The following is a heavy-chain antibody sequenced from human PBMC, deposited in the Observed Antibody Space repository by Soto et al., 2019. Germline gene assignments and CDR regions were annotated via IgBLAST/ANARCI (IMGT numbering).Heavy chain of an antibody. CDR2: IYPGDSDT. D-gene: IGHD3-22*01. Sequence: PGESLKISCKGSGYSFIDYWIGWVRQVPGKGLEWMGIIYPGDSDTRYSPSFQGQVTISADKSISTAYLQWSSLKASDTAMYYCARRITYYYDSGGYYGPSNFDYWGQGTLVTVSS. V-gene: IGHV5-51*01. CDR1: GYSFIDYW. CDR3: ARRITYYYDSGGYYGPSNFDY. J-gene: IGHJ4*02.